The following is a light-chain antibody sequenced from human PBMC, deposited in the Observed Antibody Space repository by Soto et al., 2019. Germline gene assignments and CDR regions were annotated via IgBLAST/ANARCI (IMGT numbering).Light chain of an antibody. CDR2: SDT. J-gene: IGLJ1*01. CDR1: SSNIGSNT. CDR3: AAWDDRLNGAL. Sequence: QSVLTQPPSASGTPGQRVTMSCSGGSSNIGSNTVSWYQHLPGTAPQLLIYSDTQRASGVADRFSGSKSGTSASLAISGLQSDDEADYYCAAWDDRLNGALFGTGTKVTV. V-gene: IGLV1-44*01.